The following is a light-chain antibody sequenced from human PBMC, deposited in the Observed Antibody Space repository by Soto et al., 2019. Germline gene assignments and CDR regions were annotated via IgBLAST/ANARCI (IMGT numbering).Light chain of an antibody. J-gene: IGLJ2*01. V-gene: IGLV2-14*01. Sequence: QSALTQPASVSGSPGQSITISCTGTSSDVGGYNYVSWYQQHPGKAPKLMIYEVSNRPSGVSNRFSGCESGNTAALTISGRQAEDEADDYCRSYTSSSTLVVFGEGTKVTVL. CDR2: EVS. CDR3: RSYTSSSTLVV. CDR1: SSDVGGYNY.